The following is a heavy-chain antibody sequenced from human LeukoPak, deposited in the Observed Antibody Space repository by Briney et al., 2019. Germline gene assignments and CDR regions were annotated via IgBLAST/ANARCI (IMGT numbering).Heavy chain of an antibody. V-gene: IGHV4-39*01. CDR1: GGSISSSSYY. J-gene: IGHJ3*02. CDR3: ARAGMSLCSSTRCYFFHAFDI. Sequence: PSETLSLTRTVSGGSISSSSYYWGWIRQPPGKGLEGIGSIYYSGSTYYNLSLKSRVTISVDTSKNQFSLKLSSVPAADTAVYYCARAGMSLCSSTRCYFFHAFDIWGQGTMVTVSS. CDR2: IYYSGST. D-gene: IGHD2-2*01.